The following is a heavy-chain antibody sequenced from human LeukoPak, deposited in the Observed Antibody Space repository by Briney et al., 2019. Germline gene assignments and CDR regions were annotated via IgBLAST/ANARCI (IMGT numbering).Heavy chain of an antibody. Sequence: GRSLRLSCAASGFTFDNYAMHWVRQAPGKGLEWVSGINWNSDNIAYADSVKGRFTISRDNARNSLYLQMNSLRTEDTALYYCARDIHYCDSSGFDYWGQGTLVTVSS. D-gene: IGHD3-22*01. CDR1: GFTFDNYA. CDR3: ARDIHYCDSSGFDY. V-gene: IGHV3-9*01. CDR2: INWNSDNI. J-gene: IGHJ4*02.